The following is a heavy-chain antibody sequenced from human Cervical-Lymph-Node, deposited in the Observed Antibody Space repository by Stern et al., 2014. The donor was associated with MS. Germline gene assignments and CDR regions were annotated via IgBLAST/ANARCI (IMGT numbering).Heavy chain of an antibody. V-gene: IGHV3-23*04. J-gene: IGHJ4*02. Sequence: EVQLVQSGGGLVQPGGSLRLSCSASGFTFGPYGMGWVRQAPGKGLEWVSSISIRAGGTYHADSVKGRFTISRDDSTNTLYLQMKSLRPEDTAVYYCAKDPMHIAGIGNYPLRPGYFDYWGQGTLVTVSS. CDR2: ISIRAGGT. D-gene: IGHD3-22*01. CDR3: AKDPMHIAGIGNYPLRPGYFDY. CDR1: GFTFGPYG.